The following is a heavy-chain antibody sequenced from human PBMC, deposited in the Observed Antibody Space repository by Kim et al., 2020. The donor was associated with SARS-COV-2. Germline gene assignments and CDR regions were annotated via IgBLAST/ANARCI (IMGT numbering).Heavy chain of an antibody. V-gene: IGHV3-73*01. D-gene: IGHD3-16*01. CDR3: TRAVGGGYYYYYGMDV. J-gene: IGHJ6*02. Sequence: LKGRLTISRDDAKNTAYLQMNSLKTADTAVYYCTRAVGGGYYYYYGMDVWGQGTTVTVSS.